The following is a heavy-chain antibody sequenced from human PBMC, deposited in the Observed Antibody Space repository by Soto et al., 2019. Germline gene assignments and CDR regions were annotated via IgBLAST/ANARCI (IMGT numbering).Heavy chain of an antibody. Sequence: SETLSLTCAVSGGSISSSNWWSWVRQPPGKGLEWIGEIYHSGSTNYNPSLKSRVTISVDKSKNQFSLKLSSVTAADTAVYYCARLALRDVGSSGYRLNFEYWGQGTLVTVSS. CDR3: ARLALRDVGSSGYRLNFEY. CDR1: GGSISSSNW. J-gene: IGHJ4*02. CDR2: IYHSGST. D-gene: IGHD3-22*01. V-gene: IGHV4-4*02.